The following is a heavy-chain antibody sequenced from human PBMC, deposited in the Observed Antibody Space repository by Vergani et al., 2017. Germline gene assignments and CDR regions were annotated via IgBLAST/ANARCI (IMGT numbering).Heavy chain of an antibody. D-gene: IGHD3-22*01. V-gene: IGHV4-61*02. CDR3: AKDYDSSGYYP. CDR1: GGSIISSSYY. J-gene: IGHJ4*02. CDR2: IYTSGST. Sequence: QLQLQESGPGLVKPSETLSLTCTVSGGSIISSSYYWGWIRQPAGKGLEWIGRIYTSGSTNYNPSLKSRVTISVDTSKNQCSLKLSSVTAAATAVYYCAKDYDSSGYYPWGQGTLVTVSS.